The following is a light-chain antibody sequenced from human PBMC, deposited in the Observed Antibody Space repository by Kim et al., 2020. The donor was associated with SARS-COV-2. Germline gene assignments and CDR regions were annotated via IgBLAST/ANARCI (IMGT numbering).Light chain of an antibody. CDR1: SSDVGGYNY. CDR2: DVS. V-gene: IGLV2-14*03. Sequence: SITISCTGTSSDVGGYNYVSWYQQHPGKAPKLMIYDVSNRPSGVSNRFSGSKSGNTASLTISGLHAEDEADYYCSSYTSSSTFYVFGTGTKVTVL. CDR3: SSYTSSSTFYV. J-gene: IGLJ1*01.